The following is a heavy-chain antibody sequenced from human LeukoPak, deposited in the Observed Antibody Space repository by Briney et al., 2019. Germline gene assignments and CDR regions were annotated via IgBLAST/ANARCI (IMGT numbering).Heavy chain of an antibody. CDR3: ARLAPDYADYWFDP. J-gene: IGHJ5*02. Sequence: KRGESLKISCQTSGYDFSTKWIGWVRQMPGKGLEWMGIIYPTDSITRHSPSFQGHVSISVDTSINTAYLQCASLRPSDTAMYFCARLAPDYADYWFDPWGQGTLVTVSS. CDR1: GYDFSTKW. V-gene: IGHV5-51*01. D-gene: IGHD4-17*01. CDR2: IYPTDSIT.